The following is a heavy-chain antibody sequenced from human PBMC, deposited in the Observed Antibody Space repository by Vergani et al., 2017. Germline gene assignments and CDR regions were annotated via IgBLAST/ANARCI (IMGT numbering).Heavy chain of an antibody. CDR2: ISYDGNKK. D-gene: IGHD1-1*01. J-gene: IGHJ6*03. V-gene: IGHV3-30*03. CDR3: AMDFLTRVTTLDYYYMDV. CDR1: GFPFSDYG. Sequence: QVQLVESGGGEVQPGRSLRLSCSAAGFPFSDYGVHWVRQAPGKGLEWVSVISYDGNKKNYADSVKGRFTISRDNSKNTLYLEMNALRAEDTAVYYCAMDFLTRVTTLDYYYMDVWGKGTTVTVSS.